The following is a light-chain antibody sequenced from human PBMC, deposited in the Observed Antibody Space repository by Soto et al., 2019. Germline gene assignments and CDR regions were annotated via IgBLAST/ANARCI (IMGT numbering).Light chain of an antibody. J-gene: IGLJ2*01. CDR3: SSYTSSSTVI. V-gene: IGLV2-14*01. CDR1: SSDIGGYNY. CDR2: DAR. Sequence: QSALTQPASVSGSPGQSITISCTGTSSDIGGYNYISWYQQLPGKAPKFIIYDARNRPSGVSNRFSGSRSGNTASLTISGLQAEDEADYYCSSYTSSSTVIFGGGTKVTVL.